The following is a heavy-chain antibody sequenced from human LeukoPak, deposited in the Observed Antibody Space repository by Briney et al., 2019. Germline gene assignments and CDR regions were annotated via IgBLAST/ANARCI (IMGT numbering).Heavy chain of an antibody. Sequence: GGSLRLSCAASGFTFSSYGMHWVRQAPGKGLEWVAVISYDGSNRYYADSVKGRFTISRDNSKNTLYLQMNSLRAEDTAVYYCAKDPHYSGSLNYYYYGMDVWGQGTTVTVSS. CDR2: ISYDGSNR. J-gene: IGHJ6*02. D-gene: IGHD1-26*01. V-gene: IGHV3-30*18. CDR1: GFTFSSYG. CDR3: AKDPHYSGSLNYYYYGMDV.